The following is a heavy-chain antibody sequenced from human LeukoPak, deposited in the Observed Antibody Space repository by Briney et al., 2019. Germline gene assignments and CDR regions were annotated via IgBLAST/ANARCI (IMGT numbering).Heavy chain of an antibody. D-gene: IGHD1-26*01. V-gene: IGHV3-30-3*01. CDR3: ARDPIVAAPDYFDH. Sequence: PGGSLRLSCAASGFSFRNYAMHWVRQAPGKGLEWVAVIAHDETHIYYADSVRGRFTISRDNSRNNLDLQMNSLRVEDTAVYYCARDPIVAAPDYFDHWGQGTQVIVSS. CDR2: IAHDETHI. J-gene: IGHJ4*02. CDR1: GFSFRNYA.